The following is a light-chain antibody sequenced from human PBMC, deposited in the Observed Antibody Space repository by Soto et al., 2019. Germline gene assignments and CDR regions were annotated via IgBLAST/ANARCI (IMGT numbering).Light chain of an antibody. CDR2: EVS. V-gene: IGLV2-14*01. CDR1: NSDIGGYNF. CDR3: SPFTSSDTDV. J-gene: IGLJ1*01. Sequence: QSALSQPASVSGSPGQSITISCTGTNSDIGGYNFVSWYQHHPGKAPKLMIFEVSNRPSGVSNRFSGSKSGNTASLTISGLQTEDEADYYCSPFTSSDTDVFGTGTKVTVL.